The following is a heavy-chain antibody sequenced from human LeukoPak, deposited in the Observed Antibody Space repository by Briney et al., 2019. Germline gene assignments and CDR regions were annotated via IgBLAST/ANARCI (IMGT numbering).Heavy chain of an antibody. D-gene: IGHD2-15*01. J-gene: IGHJ4*02. V-gene: IGHV4-61*02. CDR1: GGSTSSGSYY. Sequence: PSQTLSLTCTVSGGSTSSGSYYWSWIRQPAGKGLEWIGRIYTSGSTNYNPSLKSRVTMSVDTSKNQFSLKLSSVTAADTAVYYCARDRGYCSGGSCYPFDYWGQGTLVTVSS. CDR2: IYTSGST. CDR3: ARDRGYCSGGSCYPFDY.